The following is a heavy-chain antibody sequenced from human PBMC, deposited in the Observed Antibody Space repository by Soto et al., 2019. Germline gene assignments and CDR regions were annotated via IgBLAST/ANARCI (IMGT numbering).Heavy chain of an antibody. CDR3: ASSYYYDSSGYYSNWFDP. CDR1: GGSISSGYYY. CDR2: IYYSGST. D-gene: IGHD3-22*01. J-gene: IGHJ5*02. Sequence: PSETLSLTCTVSGGSISSGYYYLSCIRQPPGKGLEWIGYIYYSGSTYYNPSLKSRVTISVDTSKNQFSLKLSSVTAADTAVYYCASSYYYDSSGYYSNWFDPWGQGTLVTVSS. V-gene: IGHV4-30-4*01.